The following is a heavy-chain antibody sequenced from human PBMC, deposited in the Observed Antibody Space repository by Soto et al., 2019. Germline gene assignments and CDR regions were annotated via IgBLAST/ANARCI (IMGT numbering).Heavy chain of an antibody. V-gene: IGHV3-33*01. CDR2: IWYDGSNK. CDR1: GFTFSSYG. D-gene: IGHD2-2*01. Sequence: GGSLRLSCAASGFTFSSYGMHWVRQAPGKGLEWVAVIWYDGSNKYYADSVKGRFTISRDNSKNTLYLQMNSLRAEDTAVYYCARESYCSSTSCYFDYWGQGTLVTVSS. CDR3: ARESYCSSTSCYFDY. J-gene: IGHJ4*02.